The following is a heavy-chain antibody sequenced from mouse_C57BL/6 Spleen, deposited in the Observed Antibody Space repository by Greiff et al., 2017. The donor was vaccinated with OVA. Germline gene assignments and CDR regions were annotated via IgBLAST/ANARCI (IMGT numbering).Heavy chain of an antibody. Sequence: EVKLVESGGGLVKPGGSLKLSCAASGFTFSDYGMHWVRQAPEKGLEWVAYISSGSSTIYYADTVKGRFTISRDNAKNTLFLQMTSLRSEDTAMYYCARGRSYYGNYIYYDAMDYWGQGTSVTVSS. CDR3: ARGRSYYGNYIYYDAMDY. CDR2: ISSGSSTI. CDR1: GFTFSDYG. J-gene: IGHJ4*01. D-gene: IGHD2-10*01. V-gene: IGHV5-17*01.